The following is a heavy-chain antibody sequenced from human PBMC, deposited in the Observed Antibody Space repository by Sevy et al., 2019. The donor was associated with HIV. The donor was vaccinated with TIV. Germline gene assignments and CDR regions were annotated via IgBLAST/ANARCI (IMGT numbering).Heavy chain of an antibody. D-gene: IGHD3-3*01. CDR2: INSDGSST. J-gene: IGHJ4*02. V-gene: IGHV3-74*01. Sequence: GGSLRLSCAASGFTFSSYWMHWVRQAPGKGLVWVSRINSDGSSTSYADSVKGRFTISRDNAKNTLYLQMNSLRAEDTAVYYCATRFLWALRNDYWGQGTLVTVSS. CDR3: ATRFLWALRNDY. CDR1: GFTFSSYW.